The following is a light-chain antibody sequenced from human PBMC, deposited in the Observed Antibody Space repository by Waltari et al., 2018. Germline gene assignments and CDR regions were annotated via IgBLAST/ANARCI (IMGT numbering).Light chain of an antibody. CDR3: QQGHSTPRT. CDR1: QGISSY. CDR2: AAS. J-gene: IGKJ1*01. V-gene: IGKV1-9*01. Sequence: IQLTQSPSSLSASVGDRVTITCRASQGISSYLAWYQQKPGKAPKLLIYAASTLQSGVPSRFSGSGSGTDFTLTISSLQPEDFATYYCQQGHSTPRTFGQGTKVEIK.